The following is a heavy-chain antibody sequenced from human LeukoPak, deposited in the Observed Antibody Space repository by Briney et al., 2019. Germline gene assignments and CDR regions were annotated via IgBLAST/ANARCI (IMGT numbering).Heavy chain of an antibody. CDR1: GFTFSSYA. CDR2: ISGSGGST. Sequence: GGSLRLSCAASGFTFSSYAMSWVRQAPGKGLEWVSAISGSGGSTYYADSVKGRFTISRDNSKNTLYLQMNSLRAEDTAVYYCARDLYSSTYGMDVWGQGTTVTVSS. V-gene: IGHV3-23*01. CDR3: ARDLYSSTYGMDV. D-gene: IGHD6-13*01. J-gene: IGHJ6*02.